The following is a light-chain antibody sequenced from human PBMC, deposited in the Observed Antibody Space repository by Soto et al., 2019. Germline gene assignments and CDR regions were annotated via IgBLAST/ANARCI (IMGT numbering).Light chain of an antibody. CDR2: GAS. Sequence: DIQMTQSPSSLSASVGARVSITCQASQDIRTSLSWFQQKPGRAPKLLIYGASYLETGVPSRFRGSGSGTDFTFTINSLQPEDIATYYCQHYHNLPPFTFGSGTRVDVK. V-gene: IGKV1-33*01. CDR3: QHYHNLPPFT. J-gene: IGKJ3*01. CDR1: QDIRTS.